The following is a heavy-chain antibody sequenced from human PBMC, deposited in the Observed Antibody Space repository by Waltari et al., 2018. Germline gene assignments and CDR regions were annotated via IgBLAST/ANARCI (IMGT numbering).Heavy chain of an antibody. V-gene: IGHV4-4*02. D-gene: IGHD6-13*01. Sequence: QVQLQESGPGLVKPSGTLSLTCAVSGGSISSRNWWSLVRQHPGKGLEWSGEIYHSGSTNYNPSLKSRVTISVDKSKNQFSLKLSSVTASDTAVYYCARDLRKAAAGDLDIWGQGTMVTVSS. CDR3: ARDLRKAAAGDLDI. CDR1: GGSISSRNW. J-gene: IGHJ3*02. CDR2: IYHSGST.